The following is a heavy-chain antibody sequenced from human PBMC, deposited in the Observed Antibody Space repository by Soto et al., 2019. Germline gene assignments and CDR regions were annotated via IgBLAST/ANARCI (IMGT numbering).Heavy chain of an antibody. CDR1: GGSISSSSDY. CDR3: ANLLRHNYQGMAF. Sequence: PSETLSLTCTVSGGSISSSSDYWGWIRQPPGKGLEWIGSIYYSGSTYYNPSLKSRVTISVDTSKNQFSLKLSSVTAADWVFYQGANLLRHNYQGMAFWAKGTTVPVS. CDR2: IYYSGST. D-gene: IGHD2-15*01. V-gene: IGHV4-39*01. J-gene: IGHJ6*04.